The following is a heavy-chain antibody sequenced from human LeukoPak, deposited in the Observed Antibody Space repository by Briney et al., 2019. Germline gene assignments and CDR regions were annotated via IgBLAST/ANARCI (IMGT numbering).Heavy chain of an antibody. CDR3: AGEAYCGGDCYSGFDY. J-gene: IGHJ4*02. CDR1: GGSIRSYH. CDR2: IYDSGST. Sequence: SETLSLTCTVSGGSIRSYHWSWIRQPPGKRLEWIGYIYDSGSTNYNPSLKSRVTISIDTSKNQFSLKLSSVTAADAAVYYCAGEAYCGGDCYSGFDYWGQGTLVTVSS. V-gene: IGHV4-59*01. D-gene: IGHD2-21*02.